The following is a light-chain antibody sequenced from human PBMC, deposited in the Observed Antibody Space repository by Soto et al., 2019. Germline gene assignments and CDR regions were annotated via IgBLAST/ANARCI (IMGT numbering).Light chain of an antibody. V-gene: IGLV4-69*02. Sequence: QSVLAQSPSASASLGASVKLTCTLSSGHSTYAIAWHQQHPEKGPRFLMKVDSDGSHSKGDGIPDRFSGSSSGAERYLTISSLQSDDEADYYCQTWGAGIRVFGGGTK. CDR2: VDSDGSH. CDR3: QTWGAGIRV. CDR1: SGHSTYA. J-gene: IGLJ3*02.